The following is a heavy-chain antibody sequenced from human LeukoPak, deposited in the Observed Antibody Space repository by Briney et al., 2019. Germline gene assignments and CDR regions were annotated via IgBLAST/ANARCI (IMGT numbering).Heavy chain of an antibody. V-gene: IGHV3-7*01. CDR3: ARDGTAAGLYFDL. Sequence: PGGSLRLSCAVSGFTFSDYWMNWVRQAPGKGLEWVASIRQDGGEKSYVDSVKGRLTISRDNTKHSLYLQMSSLRAEGTGVYYCARDGTAAGLYFDLWGQGTLVTVSS. J-gene: IGHJ4*02. CDR2: IRQDGGEK. CDR1: GFTFSDYW. D-gene: IGHD6-13*01.